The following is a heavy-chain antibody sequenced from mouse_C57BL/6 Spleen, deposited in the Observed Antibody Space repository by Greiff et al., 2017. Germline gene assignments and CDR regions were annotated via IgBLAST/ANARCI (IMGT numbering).Heavy chain of an antibody. CDR2: IYPGDGDT. V-gene: IGHV1-82*01. CDR3: ARPHYGSSYWYFDV. CDR1: GYAFSSSW. J-gene: IGHJ1*03. D-gene: IGHD1-1*01. Sequence: QVTLKESGPELVKPGASVKISCKASGYAFSSSWMNWVKQRPGKGLEWIGRIYPGDGDTNYNGKFTGKATLTADKSSSTAYMQLSSLTSEDSAVYFCARPHYGSSYWYFDVWGTGTTVTVSS.